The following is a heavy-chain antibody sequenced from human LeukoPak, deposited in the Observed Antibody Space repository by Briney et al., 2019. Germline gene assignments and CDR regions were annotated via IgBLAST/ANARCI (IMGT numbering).Heavy chain of an antibody. D-gene: IGHD2-15*01. Sequence: GASVNVSCKASGYTFTSYDINWVRQATGQGREWMGWMNPNSGNKGYAQKFQGRVTMPRNSSITTAYMALSSLRSEDTAVYYCARRHGRCSDGSCYYPDYWGQGTLVTVSS. CDR3: ARRHGRCSDGSCYYPDY. J-gene: IGHJ4*02. CDR2: MNPNSGNK. V-gene: IGHV1-8*01. CDR1: GYTFTSYD.